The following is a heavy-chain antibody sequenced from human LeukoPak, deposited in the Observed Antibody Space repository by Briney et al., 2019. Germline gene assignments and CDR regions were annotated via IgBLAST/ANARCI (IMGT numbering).Heavy chain of an antibody. CDR2: IGGSGGNT. D-gene: IGHD6-13*01. CDR3: AKDEGRQQLVDFDF. V-gene: IGHV3-23*01. Sequence: PGGSLRLSCAASGFTFSNYAMSWVRQAQGKGLEWVSAIGGSGGNTHYADSVKGRFTISRDYSKNMLYLQMNSLRVEDTAVYYCAKDEGRQQLVDFDFWGQGALVTVSS. CDR1: GFTFSNYA. J-gene: IGHJ4*02.